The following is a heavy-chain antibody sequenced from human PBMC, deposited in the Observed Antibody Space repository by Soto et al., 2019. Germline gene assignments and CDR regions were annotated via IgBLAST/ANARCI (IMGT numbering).Heavy chain of an antibody. CDR2: ISYDGSTE. Sequence: PVGSLRLSCAASGFIFSGYAMHWVRRAPGKGLDWVAVISYDGSTEYYAESVRGRFTISRGNSKNTLYLQMNSLRPEDTAVYYCAKENVLFAMDLWGQGSTVTVS. J-gene: IGHJ6*02. CDR1: GFIFSGYA. V-gene: IGHV3-30-3*01. CDR3: AKENVLFAMDL. D-gene: IGHD3-3*01.